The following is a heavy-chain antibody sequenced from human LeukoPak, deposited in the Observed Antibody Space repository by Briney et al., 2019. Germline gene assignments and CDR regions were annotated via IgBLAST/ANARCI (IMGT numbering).Heavy chain of an antibody. CDR3: AKDPLIPR. J-gene: IGHJ4*02. V-gene: IGHV3-23*01. Sequence: GGSLRLSCAASGFTFSSYAMSWVRQAPGKGLEWVSAIGGCGGSTYYAVSVKGRFTISRDNSKNTLYLQMNSLRAEDTALYYCAKDPLIPRWGQGTLVTVSS. CDR2: IGGCGGST. D-gene: IGHD2-2*02. CDR1: GFTFSSYA.